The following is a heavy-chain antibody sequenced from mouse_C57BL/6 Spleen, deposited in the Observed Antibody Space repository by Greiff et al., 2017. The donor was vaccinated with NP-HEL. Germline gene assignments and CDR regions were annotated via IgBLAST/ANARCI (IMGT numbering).Heavy chain of an antibody. J-gene: IGHJ2*01. V-gene: IGHV1-5*01. CDR2: IYPGNSDT. CDR3: TRRHSNYGWGSYFDY. Sequence: VQLQQSGTVLARPGASVKMSCKTSGYTFTSYWMHWVKQRPGQGLEWIGAIYPGNSDTSYNQKFKGKAKLTAVTSASTAYMELSSLTNEDSAVYYCTRRHSNYGWGSYFDYWGQGTTLTVSS. D-gene: IGHD2-5*01. CDR1: GYTFTSYW.